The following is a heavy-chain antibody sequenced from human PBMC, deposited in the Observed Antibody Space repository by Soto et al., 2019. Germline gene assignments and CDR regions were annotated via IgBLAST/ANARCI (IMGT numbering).Heavy chain of an antibody. Sequence: SETLSLTCTVSGGSISSSSYYWGWIRQPPGKGLEWIGSIYYSGSTYYNPSLKSRVTISVDTSKNQFSLKLSSVTAADTAVYYCASNSYGYTLYDHWGQGTLVTVSS. V-gene: IGHV4-39*01. CDR1: GGSISSSSYY. CDR3: ASNSYGYTLYDH. J-gene: IGHJ4*02. CDR2: IYYSGST. D-gene: IGHD5-18*01.